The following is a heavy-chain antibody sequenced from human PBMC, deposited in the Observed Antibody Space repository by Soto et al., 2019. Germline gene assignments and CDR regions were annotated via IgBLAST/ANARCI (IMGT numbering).Heavy chain of an antibody. CDR2: ISDVGHNK. CDR3: AKDLQAYGDSIYDYSGMGV. Sequence: QVQLVESGGGVVQPGGSLRLSCTASGFTFTTFGIHWVRQAPGKGLEWVALISDVGHNKYYSDSVKGRFTISRDNYKNTMSLQINSLRADDTGVYYSAKDLQAYGDSIYDYSGMGVWGQGTTVSVSS. V-gene: IGHV3-30*18. J-gene: IGHJ6*02. CDR1: GFTFTTFG. D-gene: IGHD4-17*01.